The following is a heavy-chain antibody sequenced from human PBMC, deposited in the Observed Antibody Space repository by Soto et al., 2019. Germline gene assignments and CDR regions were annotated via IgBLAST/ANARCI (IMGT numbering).Heavy chain of an antibody. CDR2: IYNAGNT. CDR3: ARDGIDSYGLDV. J-gene: IGHJ6*02. V-gene: IGHV4-4*07. D-gene: IGHD3-10*01. CDR1: GGSISSYY. Sequence: SGTLSLTCTVSGGSISSYYWSWVRQSPAQGLELIGRIYNAGNTQYNRSLKSRVTMSADTSKNQFSLRLNSVTAADTAVYYSARDGIDSYGLDVWGQGTTVTVSS.